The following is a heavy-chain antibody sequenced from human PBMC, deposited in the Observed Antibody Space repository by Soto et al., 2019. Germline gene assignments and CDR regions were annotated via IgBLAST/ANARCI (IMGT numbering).Heavy chain of an antibody. CDR1: GFTVSTNY. CDR2: IYYDDGST. CDR3: ASGQQVILRYYYGLDV. J-gene: IGHJ6*02. D-gene: IGHD6-13*01. Sequence: EVQLVETGGGLIQPGGSLRLSCAVSGFTVSTNYMSWVRQAPGKGLEWVSVIYYDDGSTYYADSVEGRFSISRDSSRNTLYLQMNSLRVEDTAVYYCASGQQVILRYYYGLDVWGQGTTVTVSS. V-gene: IGHV3-53*02.